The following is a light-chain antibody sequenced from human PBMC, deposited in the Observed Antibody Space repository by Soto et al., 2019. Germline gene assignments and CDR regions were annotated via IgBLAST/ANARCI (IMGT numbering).Light chain of an antibody. J-gene: IGLJ2*01. CDR1: SFNIGNNY. CDR2: DNN. V-gene: IGLV1-51*01. CDR3: ATWDGSLPAEV. Sequence: QSVLTQPPSVSAAPGQKVTISCSGSSFNIGNNYVSWYQQLPGTAPKLLIYDNNKRPSGIPDRFSGSKSGTSGTLDITGLQTGDEADYYCATWDGSLPAEVFGGGTQLTVL.